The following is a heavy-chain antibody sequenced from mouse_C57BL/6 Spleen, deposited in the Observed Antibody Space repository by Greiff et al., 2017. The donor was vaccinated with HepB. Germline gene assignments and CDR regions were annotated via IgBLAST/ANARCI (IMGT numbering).Heavy chain of an antibody. D-gene: IGHD2-2*01. CDR2: IDPSDSET. V-gene: IGHV1-52*01. CDR1: GYTFTSYW. Sequence: QVQLQQPGAELVRPGSSVKLSCKASGYTFTSYWMHWVKQRPIQGLEWIGNIDPSDSETHYNQKFKDKATLTVDKSSSTAYMQLSSLTSEDSAVYYCAVYYGYDEGVWYFDVWGTGTTVTVSS. CDR3: AVYYGYDEGVWYFDV. J-gene: IGHJ1*03.